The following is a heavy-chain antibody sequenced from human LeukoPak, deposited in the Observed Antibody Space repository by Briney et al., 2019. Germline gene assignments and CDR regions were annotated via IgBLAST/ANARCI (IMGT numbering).Heavy chain of an antibody. CDR2: IYYSGST. Sequence: SETLSLTCTVSGGSVSSGSYYWSWIRQPPGKGLEWIGYIYYSGSTYYNPSLKSRVTISVDTSKNQFSLKLSSVTAADTAVYYCARLFQMGGKYYFDYWGQGTLVTVSS. CDR1: GGSVSSGSYY. CDR3: ARLFQMGGKYYFDY. D-gene: IGHD3-16*01. V-gene: IGHV4-61*01. J-gene: IGHJ4*02.